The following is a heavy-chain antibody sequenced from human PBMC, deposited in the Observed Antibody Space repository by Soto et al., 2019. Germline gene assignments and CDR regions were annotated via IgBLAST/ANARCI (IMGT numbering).Heavy chain of an antibody. CDR1: GFTFSSYA. Sequence: PGGSLRLSCAASGFTFSSYAVHWVRQAPGKGLEWVAVISYDGSNKYYADSVKGRFTISRDNSKNTLYLQMNSLRAEDTAVYYCARGEYSSSAGLVLFDYWGQGTLVTVSS. CDR2: ISYDGSNK. D-gene: IGHD6-6*01. V-gene: IGHV3-30-3*01. J-gene: IGHJ4*02. CDR3: ARGEYSSSAGLVLFDY.